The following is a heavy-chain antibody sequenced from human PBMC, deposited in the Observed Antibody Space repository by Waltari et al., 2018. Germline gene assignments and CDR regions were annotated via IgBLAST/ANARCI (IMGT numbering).Heavy chain of an antibody. V-gene: IGHV4-39*01. Sequence: QLQLQESGPGLVKPSETLSLTCTVSGGSISSSSYYWGWIRQPPGKGLEWIGSIDYSGSTYYNPSLKSRVTRSVDTSKNQFSLKLSSVTAADTAVYYCARRIQAYCSSTSCRDYFDYWGQGTLVTVSS. CDR3: ARRIQAYCSSTSCRDYFDY. CDR2: IDYSGST. D-gene: IGHD2-2*01. J-gene: IGHJ4*02. CDR1: GGSISSSSYY.